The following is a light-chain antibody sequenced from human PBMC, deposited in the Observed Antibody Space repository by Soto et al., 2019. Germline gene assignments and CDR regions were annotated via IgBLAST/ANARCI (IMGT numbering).Light chain of an antibody. Sequence: EIVLTQSPATLSLFPGERATLPCRAGQSVSSSYLAGYQQKPGQAPRLLIYGASSRATGIPDRFSGSGSGTDFTLTISRLEPEDFAVYYCQQYGSSRTFGQGTKVEIK. V-gene: IGKV3-20*01. CDR1: QSVSSSY. CDR3: QQYGSSRT. J-gene: IGKJ1*01. CDR2: GAS.